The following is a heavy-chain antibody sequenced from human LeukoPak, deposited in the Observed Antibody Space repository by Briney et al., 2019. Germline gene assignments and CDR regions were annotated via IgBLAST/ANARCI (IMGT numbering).Heavy chain of an antibody. V-gene: IGHV3-30*02. CDR2: IRYDGSNK. D-gene: IGHD1-1*01. CDR3: AKLNTWNDDADY. CDR1: GFTFSSYG. J-gene: IGHJ4*02. Sequence: GGSLRLSCAASGFTFSSYGMHWVRQAPGKGLEWVAFIRYDGSNKYYADSVKGRFTISRDNSKNTLYLQMNSLRAEDTAVYYCAKLNTWNDDADYWGQGTLVTVSS.